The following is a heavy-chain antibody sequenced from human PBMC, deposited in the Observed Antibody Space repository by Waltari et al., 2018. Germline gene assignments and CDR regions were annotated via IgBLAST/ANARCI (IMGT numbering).Heavy chain of an antibody. J-gene: IGHJ4*02. CDR2: INYSGST. CDR3: ARLGRYGSGGVDY. CDR1: GGSISNRYY. Sequence: QLQLQESGPGLVKPSETLSLTCTVSGGSISNRYYWGWIRQPPGKGLEWIGSINYSGSTYYNPSLKSRVTISVDTSKNQFSLKLSSVTAADTAVYYCARLGRYGSGGVDYWGQGTLVTVSS. V-gene: IGHV4-39*01. D-gene: IGHD3-10*01.